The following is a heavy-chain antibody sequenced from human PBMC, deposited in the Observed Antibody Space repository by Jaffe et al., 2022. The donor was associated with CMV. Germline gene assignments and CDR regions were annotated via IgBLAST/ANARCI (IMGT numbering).Heavy chain of an antibody. CDR3: VRDRTPETTVSFAY. CDR2: INQDGSEK. J-gene: IGHJ4*02. Sequence: EVQLVESGGGLVQPGGSLRLSCAASGFTFNRYRMSWVRQVRGKGLEWVAIINQDGSEKKSVDSVRGRFSISRDNAENSLYLQMTSLRVEDTAMYYCVRDRTPETTVSFAYWGQGALVTVSS. CDR1: GFTFNRYR. D-gene: IGHD2-2*01. V-gene: IGHV3-7*01.